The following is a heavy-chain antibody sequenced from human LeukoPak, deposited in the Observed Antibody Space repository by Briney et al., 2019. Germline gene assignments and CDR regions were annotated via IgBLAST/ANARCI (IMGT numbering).Heavy chain of an antibody. CDR3: TSVQGSSGLLDY. CDR2: IRSKGNSYAT. J-gene: IGHJ4*02. Sequence: GGSLRLSCAAPGFTFSGSAMHWLRQASGKGLEWVGRIRSKGNSYATAYAASVTGRFTISRDDSKNTAYLQMNSLKTEDTAVYYCTSVQGSSGLLDYWGQGTLVTVSS. V-gene: IGHV3-73*01. D-gene: IGHD3-22*01. CDR1: GFTFSGSA.